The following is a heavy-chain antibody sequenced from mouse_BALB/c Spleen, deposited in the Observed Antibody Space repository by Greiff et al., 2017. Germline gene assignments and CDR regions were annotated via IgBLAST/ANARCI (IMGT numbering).Heavy chain of an antibody. D-gene: IGHD2-4*01. CDR3: ASGGLRRPYAMDY. Sequence: VQLKQSGPELVKPGASVKMSCKASGYTFTSYVMHWVKQKPGQGLEWIGYINPYNDGTKYNEKFKGKATLTSDKSSSTAYMELSSLTSEDSAVYYCASGGLRRPYAMDYWGQGTSVTVSS. CDR2: INPYNDGT. CDR1: GYTFTSYV. V-gene: IGHV1-14*01. J-gene: IGHJ4*01.